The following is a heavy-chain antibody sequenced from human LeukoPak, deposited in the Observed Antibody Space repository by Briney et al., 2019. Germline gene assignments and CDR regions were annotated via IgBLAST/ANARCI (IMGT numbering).Heavy chain of an antibody. CDR2: INTSGST. J-gene: IGHJ5*02. D-gene: IGHD6-25*01. Sequence: SETLSLTCTVSGGSISSYYWTWIRQSAGKGLEWIGRINTSGSTNYNPSLGSRVTMSVNTSKNQFSLNLTSVTAADTAVYSCAREGGDSRWLDPWGQGTLVTVSS. CDR1: GGSISSYY. V-gene: IGHV4-4*07. CDR3: AREGGDSRWLDP.